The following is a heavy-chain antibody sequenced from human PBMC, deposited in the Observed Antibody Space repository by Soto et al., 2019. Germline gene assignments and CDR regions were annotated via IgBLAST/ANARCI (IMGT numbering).Heavy chain of an antibody. V-gene: IGHV1-2*02. D-gene: IGHD6-13*01. Sequence: ASVKVSCKASGYTFTGYYMHWVRQAPGQGLEWMGWINPNSGGTNYAQKFQGRVTMTRDTSISTAYMELSRLRSDDTAVYYCARDYPSSSWYYYYYYGMDVWGQGTTVTVSS. CDR1: GYTFTGYY. CDR3: ARDYPSSSWYYYYYYGMDV. CDR2: INPNSGGT. J-gene: IGHJ6*02.